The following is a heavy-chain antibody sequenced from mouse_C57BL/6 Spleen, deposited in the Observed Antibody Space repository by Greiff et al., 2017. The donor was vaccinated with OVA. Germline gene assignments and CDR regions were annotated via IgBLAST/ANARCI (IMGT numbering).Heavy chain of an antibody. D-gene: IGHD4-1*01. CDR3: VRGTGAFDY. J-gene: IGHJ2*01. CDR2: IRRKSSNYAT. Sequence: EVQLVESGGGLVQPKGSLKLSCAASGFTFNTYAMHWVRQAPGKGLEWVARIRRKSSNYATYYADSVKDRFTISRDDSQSMLYLQMNNLKTEDTAMYYCVRGTGAFDYWGQGTTLTVSS. CDR1: GFTFNTYA. V-gene: IGHV10-3*01.